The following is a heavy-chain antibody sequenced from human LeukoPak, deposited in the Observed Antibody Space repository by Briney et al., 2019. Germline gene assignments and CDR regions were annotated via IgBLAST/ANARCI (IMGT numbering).Heavy chain of an antibody. CDR1: GGSFSGYY. CDR2: TNHSGST. CDR3: ARGVPRDSNFDY. V-gene: IGHV4-34*01. J-gene: IGHJ4*02. D-gene: IGHD4-11*01. Sequence: PSETLSLTCAVYGGSFSGYYWSWIRQPPGKGLEWIGETNHSGSTNYNPSLKSRVTISADTSKNQFSLKLSSVTAADTAVYYCARGVPRDSNFDYWGQGTLVTVSS.